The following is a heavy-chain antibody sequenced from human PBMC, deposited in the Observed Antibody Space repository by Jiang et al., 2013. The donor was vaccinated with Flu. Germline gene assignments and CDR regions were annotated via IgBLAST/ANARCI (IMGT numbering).Heavy chain of an antibody. J-gene: IGHJ4*02. V-gene: IGHV1-2*06. CDR1: GYTFTGYY. CDR3: ARVGFYSEYGD. D-gene: IGHD4-11*01. CDR2: INPNTGGT. Sequence: SGAEVKKPGASVKVSCKASGYTFTGYYIHWVRQAPGQGLEWMGQINPNTGGTNYAQKFQDRVTMTRDTSITTAYMELSMLRFDDTAVYYCARVGFYSEYGDWGQGTLVT.